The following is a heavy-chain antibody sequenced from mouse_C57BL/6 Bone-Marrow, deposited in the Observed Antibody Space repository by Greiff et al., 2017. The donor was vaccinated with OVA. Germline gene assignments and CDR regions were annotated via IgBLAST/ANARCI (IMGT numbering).Heavy chain of an antibody. CDR2: IDPETGGT. J-gene: IGHJ4*01. Sequence: QVHVKQSGAELVRPGASVTLSCKASGYTFTDYEMHWVKQTPVHGLEWIGAIDPETGGTAYNQKFKGKAILTADKSSSTAYMELRSLTSEDSAVYYCTRSYGYDGGSYAMDYWGQGTSVTVSS. D-gene: IGHD2-2*01. CDR3: TRSYGYDGGSYAMDY. CDR1: GYTFTDYE. V-gene: IGHV1-15*01.